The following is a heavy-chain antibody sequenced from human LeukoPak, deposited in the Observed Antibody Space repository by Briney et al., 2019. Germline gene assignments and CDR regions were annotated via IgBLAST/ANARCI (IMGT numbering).Heavy chain of an antibody. D-gene: IGHD3-10*01. Sequence: PGGSLRLSCAASGFTFSSYGMHWVRQAPGKGLEWIGEINHSGSTNYNPSLKSRVTISVDTSKNQFSLKLSSVTAADTAVYYCARLGSRFITMVRGVRADYFDYWGQGTLVTVSS. J-gene: IGHJ4*02. CDR3: ARLGSRFITMVRGVRADYFDY. CDR2: INHSGST. CDR1: GFTFSSYG. V-gene: IGHV4-34*01.